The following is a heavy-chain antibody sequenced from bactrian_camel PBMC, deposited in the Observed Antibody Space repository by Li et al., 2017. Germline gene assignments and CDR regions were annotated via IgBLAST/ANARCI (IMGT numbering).Heavy chain of an antibody. Sequence: HVQLVESGGGLMQPGGSLRLSCAASGFTFSNYWMYWVRQVPGKGLEWVSTVNSGGGTTYYADSVKGRFTISRDTKNTLLLETNSLKPEDTATYYCAADWGGGGSCVDLWRAEFGYWGQGTQVTVS. V-gene: IGHV3S1*01. CDR3: AADWGGGGSCVDLWRAEFGY. J-gene: IGHJ6*01. CDR2: VNSGGGTT. CDR1: GFTFSNYW. D-gene: IGHD5*01.